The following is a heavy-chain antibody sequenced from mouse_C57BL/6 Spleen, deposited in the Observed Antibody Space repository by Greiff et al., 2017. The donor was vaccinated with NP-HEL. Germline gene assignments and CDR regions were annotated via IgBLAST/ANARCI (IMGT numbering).Heavy chain of an antibody. D-gene: IGHD1-1*01. J-gene: IGHJ4*01. CDR2: IYPGDGDT. CDR3: ARYYYGSSYAMDY. V-gene: IGHV1-80*01. Sequence: VQLQQSGAELVKPGASVKTSCKASGYAFSSYWMNWVKQRPGKGLEWIGQIYPGDGDTNYNGKFKGKATLTADKSSSTAYMQLSSLTSEDSAVYFCARYYYGSSYAMDYWGQGTSVTVSS. CDR1: GYAFSSYW.